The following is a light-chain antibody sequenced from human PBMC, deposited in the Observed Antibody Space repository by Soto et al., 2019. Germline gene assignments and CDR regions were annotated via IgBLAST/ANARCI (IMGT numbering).Light chain of an antibody. CDR1: QSVSSSY. CDR3: QQYCSSLGVT. CDR2: GAS. Sequence: EIVLTQSPGTLSLSPGERATLSCRASQSVSSSYLAWYQQKPGQPPRILIYGASSRATGIPDRFSGSGSGTEFALTISRLEPEDFAVYYCQQYCSSLGVTFGGGTKVEIK. V-gene: IGKV3-20*01. J-gene: IGKJ4*01.